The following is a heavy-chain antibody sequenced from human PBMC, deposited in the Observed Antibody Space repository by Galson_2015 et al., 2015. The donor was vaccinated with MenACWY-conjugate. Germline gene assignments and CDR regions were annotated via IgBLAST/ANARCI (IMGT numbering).Heavy chain of an antibody. CDR1: GFTFSSYW. J-gene: IGHJ4*02. CDR2: INSDGSST. CDR3: ARTVGSLPRGLDY. V-gene: IGHV3-74*01. Sequence: SLRLSCAASGFTFSSYWMHWVRQAPGKGLVWVSRINSDGSSTSYADSVKGRFTISRDNAKNTLYLQMNSLRAEDTAVYYCARTVGSLPRGLDYGGQETRVTSPQ. D-gene: IGHD3-16*01.